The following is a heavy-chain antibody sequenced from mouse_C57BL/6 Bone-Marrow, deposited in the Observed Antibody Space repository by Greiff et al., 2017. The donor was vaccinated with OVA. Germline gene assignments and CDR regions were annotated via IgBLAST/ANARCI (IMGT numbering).Heavy chain of an antibody. CDR3: ARKIYYDYDEGWAMDY. CDR1: GFTFSDYY. J-gene: IGHJ4*01. D-gene: IGHD2-4*01. V-gene: IGHV5-16*01. CDR2: INYDGSST. Sequence: EVQRVESEGGLVQPGSSMKLSCTASGFTFSDYYMAWVRQVPEKGLEWVANINYDGSSTYYLDSLKSRFIISRDNAKNILYLQMSSLKSEDTATYYCARKIYYDYDEGWAMDYWGQGTSVTVSS.